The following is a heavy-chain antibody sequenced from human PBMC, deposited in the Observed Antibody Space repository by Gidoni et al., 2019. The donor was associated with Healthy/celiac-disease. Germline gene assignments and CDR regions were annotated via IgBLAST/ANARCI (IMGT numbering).Heavy chain of an antibody. D-gene: IGHD2-2*01. CDR2: IIPIFGTA. Sequence: QVQLVQSGAEVKKPGSSVKVSCKASGGTFSSLAISSWRQAPGQGLEWMGGIIPIFGTANYAQKFQGRVTITADKSTSTAYMELSSLRSEDTAVYYCARGAIVVVPAQNYYYYYYMDVWGKGTTVTVSS. V-gene: IGHV1-69*06. CDR3: ARGAIVVVPAQNYYYYYYMDV. J-gene: IGHJ6*03. CDR1: GGTFSSLA.